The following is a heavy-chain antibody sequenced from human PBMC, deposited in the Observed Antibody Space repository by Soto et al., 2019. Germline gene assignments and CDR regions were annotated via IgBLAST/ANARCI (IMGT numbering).Heavy chain of an antibody. V-gene: IGHV1-2*02. CDR3: ARDGVLLWFGDEYYFDY. J-gene: IGHJ4*02. CDR2: INPNSGGT. CDR1: GYTFTGYY. D-gene: IGHD3-10*01. Sequence: ASVKVSCKASGYTFTGYYMHWVRQAPGQGLEWMGWINPNSGGTNYAQKFQGRVTMTRDTSISTAYMELSRLRSDGTAVYYCARDGVLLWFGDEYYFDYWGQGTLVTVSS.